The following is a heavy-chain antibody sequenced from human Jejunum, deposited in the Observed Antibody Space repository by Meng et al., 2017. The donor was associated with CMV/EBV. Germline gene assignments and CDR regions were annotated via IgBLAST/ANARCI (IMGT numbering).Heavy chain of an antibody. V-gene: IGHV3-11*01. Sequence: SGVTFSDYYMSWIRQAPGKGLEWVSYISSSGSTIYYADSVKGRFTISRDNAKNSLYLQMNSLRAEDTAVYYCARTHYYDSSGPLDYWGQGTLVTVSS. CDR1: GVTFSDYY. CDR3: ARTHYYDSSGPLDY. D-gene: IGHD3-22*01. CDR2: ISSSGSTI. J-gene: IGHJ4*02.